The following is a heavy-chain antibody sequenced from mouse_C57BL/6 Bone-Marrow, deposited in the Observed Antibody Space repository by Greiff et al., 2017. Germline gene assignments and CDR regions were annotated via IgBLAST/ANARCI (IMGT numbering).Heavy chain of an antibody. V-gene: IGHV1-64*01. CDR2: IHPNSGST. Sequence: QVQLQQPGAELVKPGASVKLSCKASGYTFTSYWMHWVKQRPGQGLEWIGMIHPNSGSTNYNEKFKSKATLTVDKSSSTAYMQLSSLTSVDSAVYSGARRDGYYDWVWFAYWGQGTLVTVSA. CDR1: GYTFTSYW. CDR3: ARRDGYYDWVWFAY. D-gene: IGHD2-3*01. J-gene: IGHJ3*01.